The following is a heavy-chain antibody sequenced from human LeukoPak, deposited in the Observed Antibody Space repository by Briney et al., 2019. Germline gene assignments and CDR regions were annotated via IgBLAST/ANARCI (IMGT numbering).Heavy chain of an antibody. Sequence: GGSLRLSCAASGFTFGNAWMSWVRQAPGKGLEWVGRIKSKTDGGTTDYAAPVKGRFTISRDDSKNTLYLQMNSLKTEDTAVYYCTTDPLVRYDTSSGWGRRLDYWGQGTLVTVSS. J-gene: IGHJ4*02. CDR2: IKSKTDGGTT. CDR1: GFTFGNAW. D-gene: IGHD6-19*01. V-gene: IGHV3-15*01. CDR3: TTDPLVRYDTSSGWGRRLDY.